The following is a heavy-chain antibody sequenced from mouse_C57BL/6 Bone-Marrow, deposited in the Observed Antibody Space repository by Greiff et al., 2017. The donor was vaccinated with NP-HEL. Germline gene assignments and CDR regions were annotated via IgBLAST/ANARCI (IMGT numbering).Heavy chain of an antibody. V-gene: IGHV5-9-1*02. Sequence: EVHLVESGEGLVKPGGSLKLSCAASGFTFSSYAMSWVRQTPEKRLEWVAYISSGGDYIYYADTVKGRFTISRDNARNTLYLQMSSLKSEDTAMYYCTKGGNYYGSSSFAYWGQGTLVTVSA. CDR1: GFTFSSYA. CDR3: TKGGNYYGSSSFAY. D-gene: IGHD1-1*01. CDR2: ISSGGDYI. J-gene: IGHJ3*01.